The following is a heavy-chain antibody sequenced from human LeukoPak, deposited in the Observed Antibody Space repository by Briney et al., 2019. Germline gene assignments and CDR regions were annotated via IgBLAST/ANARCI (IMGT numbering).Heavy chain of an antibody. J-gene: IGHJ6*03. D-gene: IGHD3-22*01. CDR2: IIPIFGTA. V-gene: IGHV1-69*13. CDR1: GGTFSSYA. Sequence: SVKVSCKASGGTFSSYAISWVRQAPGQGLEWMGGIIPIFGTANYAQKFQGRATITADESTSTAYMELSSLRSEDTAVYYCARGAAPYYYDSSGYYAGYYYYYMDVWGKGTTVTISS. CDR3: ARGAAPYYYDSSGYYAGYYYYYMDV.